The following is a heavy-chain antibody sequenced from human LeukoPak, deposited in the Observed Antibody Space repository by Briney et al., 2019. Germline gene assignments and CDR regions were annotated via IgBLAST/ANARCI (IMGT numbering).Heavy chain of an antibody. J-gene: IGHJ6*03. Sequence: PSETLSLTCTVSGGSISSGSYYWSWIRQPAGKGLEWIGRIYTNGSTNYNPSLKSRVTISVDTSKNQFSLKLSSVTAADTAVYYCASTTYGDYYYYMDVWGKGTTVTVSS. D-gene: IGHD4-17*01. CDR1: GGSISSGSYY. CDR3: ASTTYGDYYYYMDV. V-gene: IGHV4-61*02. CDR2: IYTNGST.